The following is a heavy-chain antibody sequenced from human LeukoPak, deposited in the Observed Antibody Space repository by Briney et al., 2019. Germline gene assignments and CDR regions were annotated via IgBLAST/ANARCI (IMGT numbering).Heavy chain of an antibody. CDR2: IYTGGST. CDR1: GFTVSNNY. J-gene: IGHJ4*02. V-gene: IGHV3-53*01. Sequence: PGGSLRLSCTASGFTVSNNYMSWVRQAPGEGLQWVSVIYTGGSTYYADSVKGRFTISKDNSKNTLYLQMNSLRVEDTAVYYCARGGDSSSWFFWGLRTLVTVSS. D-gene: IGHD6-13*01. CDR3: ARGGDSSSWFF.